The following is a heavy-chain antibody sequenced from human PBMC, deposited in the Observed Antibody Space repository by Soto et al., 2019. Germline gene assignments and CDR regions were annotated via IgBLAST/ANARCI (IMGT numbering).Heavy chain of an antibody. V-gene: IGHV5-51*01. CDR2: IYPSDSDT. Sequence: GAALTISFKGSGYNFAGYWIAWVRQMPGKGLELMGIIYPSDSDTIYRPSFQGQFTGSADTAASTAYMELRSVRSDDTAVYYCAGDVFSDLQLLLFDYWGQGTRVAVSA. J-gene: IGHJ4*02. CDR1: GYNFAGYW. CDR3: AGDVFSDLQLLLFDY. D-gene: IGHD2-2*01.